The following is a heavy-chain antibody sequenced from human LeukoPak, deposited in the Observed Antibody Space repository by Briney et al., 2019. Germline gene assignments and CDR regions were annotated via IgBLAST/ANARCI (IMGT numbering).Heavy chain of an antibody. CDR1: GGSFSGYY. J-gene: IGHJ6*02. Sequence: SETLSLTCAVYGGSFSGYYWSWIRQPPGKGLEWIGEINHSGSTNYNPSLKSRVTISVDTSKNQFSPKLSSVTAADTAVYYCARPRGYCSGGSCSRGRDYYYGMDVRGQGTTVTVSS. V-gene: IGHV4-34*01. CDR2: INHSGST. CDR3: ARPRGYCSGGSCSRGRDYYYGMDV. D-gene: IGHD2-15*01.